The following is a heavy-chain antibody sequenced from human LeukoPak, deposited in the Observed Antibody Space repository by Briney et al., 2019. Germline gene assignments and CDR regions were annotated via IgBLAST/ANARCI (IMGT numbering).Heavy chain of an antibody. Sequence: ASVKVSCKASGGTFSSYAISWVRQAPGQGLEWMGGIIPIFGTANYAQKFQGRVTITTDESTSTAYMELSSLRSEDTAVYYCARGDILTRNYYYYGMDVWGQGTTVTVSS. D-gene: IGHD3-9*01. CDR2: IIPIFGTA. V-gene: IGHV1-69*05. J-gene: IGHJ6*02. CDR3: ARGDILTRNYYYYGMDV. CDR1: GGTFSSYA.